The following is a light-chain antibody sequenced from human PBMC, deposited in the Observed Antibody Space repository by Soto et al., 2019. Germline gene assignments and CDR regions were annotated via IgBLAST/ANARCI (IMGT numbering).Light chain of an antibody. J-gene: IGKJ1*01. CDR3: QHYGRSPPSWT. CDR2: DVS. V-gene: IGKV3-20*01. Sequence: ETVLTQSPGTLSLSPGERATLSCRASQSVGSSYVDWYQQKPGQAPRLLIYDVSTRATGIPDRFSGSGSGTDFPLTISRLEPEDVAVYYCQHYGRSPPSWTFGQGTKVEIK. CDR1: QSVGSSY.